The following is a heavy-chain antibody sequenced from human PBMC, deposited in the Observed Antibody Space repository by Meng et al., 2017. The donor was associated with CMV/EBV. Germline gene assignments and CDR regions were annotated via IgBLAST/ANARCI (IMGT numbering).Heavy chain of an antibody. CDR2: INSDGSST. J-gene: IGHJ3*02. V-gene: IGHV3-74*01. CDR3: ARGSRYGDRLTSMYDAFDI. D-gene: IGHD4-17*01. Sequence: GESLKISCAASGFTFSSFAMHWVRQAPGKGLVWVSRINSDGSSTSYADSVKGRFTISRDNAKNTLYLQMNSLRAEDTAVYYCARGSRYGDRLTSMYDAFDIWGQGTMVTVSS. CDR1: GFTFSSFA.